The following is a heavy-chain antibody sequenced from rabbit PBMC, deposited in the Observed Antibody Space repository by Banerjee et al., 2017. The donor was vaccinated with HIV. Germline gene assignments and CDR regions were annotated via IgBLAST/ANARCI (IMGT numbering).Heavy chain of an antibody. J-gene: IGHJ4*01. CDR1: GFSFSSDYY. CDR3: ARARDYSFGWSGAAYAYYFAL. CDR2: IYTGSGTT. V-gene: IGHV1S40*01. D-gene: IGHD6-1*01. Sequence: QSLEESGGDLVKPGASLTLTCTASGFSFSSDYYMCWVRQAPGKGLEWLGCIYTGSGTTYYASWAEGRFTISKTSSTTVTLQMTSLTAADTATYFCARARDYSFGWSGAAYAYYFALWGPGTLVTVS.